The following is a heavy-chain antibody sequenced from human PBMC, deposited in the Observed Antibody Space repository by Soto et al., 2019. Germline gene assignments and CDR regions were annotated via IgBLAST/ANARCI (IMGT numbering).Heavy chain of an antibody. CDR3: ARDGFYAGSGRYSYTSSLPRFYGMDV. J-gene: IGHJ6*02. D-gene: IGHD5-18*01. Sequence: QVRLVQSATEVKKPGASVKVSCQTSGYTFIEYTISWVRQAPGQGLEWMGWISPYNDDTKYAQNFQGRVTMTTDTSTRTAYINLRSLRSDDTAIYYCARDGFYAGSGRYSYTSSLPRFYGMDVWGQGTTVTVS. CDR2: ISPYNDDT. V-gene: IGHV1-18*01. CDR1: GYTFIEYT.